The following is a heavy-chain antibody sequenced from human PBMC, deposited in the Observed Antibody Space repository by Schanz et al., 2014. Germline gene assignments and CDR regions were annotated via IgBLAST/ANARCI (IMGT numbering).Heavy chain of an antibody. J-gene: IGHJ4*02. D-gene: IGHD6-19*01. CDR2: ITRQGTT. V-gene: IGHV3-23*01. CDR3: AKDHPSSGWPAFDV. Sequence: EVQLLESGGGLVQPGGSLRLSCAASGFTFSSYAMNWVRQAPGRGLEWVSGITRQGTTYYADFVKGRFSISRDLSSNTLYLQMNSLRADDSAIYYCAKDHPSSGWPAFDVWGQGILVPVSA. CDR1: GFTFSSYA.